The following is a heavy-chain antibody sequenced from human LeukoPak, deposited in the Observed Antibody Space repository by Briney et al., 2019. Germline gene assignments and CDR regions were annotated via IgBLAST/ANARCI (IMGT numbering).Heavy chain of an antibody. D-gene: IGHD5-24*01. CDR3: ARGEMATTYFDY. Sequence: GGSLRLSCAASGFTVSSNYMSWVRQAPGKGLEWVSVIYSGGSTYYADSVKGRFTISRDDSKNTLYLQMNSLRAEDTAVYYCARGEMATTYFDYWGQGTLVTVSS. CDR1: GFTVSSNY. J-gene: IGHJ4*02. CDR2: IYSGGST. V-gene: IGHV3-53*01.